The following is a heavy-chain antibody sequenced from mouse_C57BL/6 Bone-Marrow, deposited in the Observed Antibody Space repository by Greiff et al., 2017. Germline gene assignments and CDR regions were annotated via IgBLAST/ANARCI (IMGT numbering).Heavy chain of an antibody. V-gene: IGHV1-26*01. CDR1: GYTFTDYY. CDR2: INPNNGGT. D-gene: IGHD1-1*01. J-gene: IGHJ2*01. Sequence: EVQLQQSGPELVKPGASVKISCKASGYTFTDYYMNWVKQSHGKSLEWIGDINPNNGGTSYNQKFKGKATLTVDKSSSTAYMELRSLTSEDSAVYYCARAGITTVGGDYFDYWGQGTTLTVSS. CDR3: ARAGITTVGGDYFDY.